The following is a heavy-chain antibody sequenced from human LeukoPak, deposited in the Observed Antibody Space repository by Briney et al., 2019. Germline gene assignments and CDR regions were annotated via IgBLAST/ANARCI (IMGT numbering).Heavy chain of an antibody. V-gene: IGHV4-59*01. J-gene: IGHJ4*02. Sequence: TSETLSLTCTVSGGSISSYYWSWIRQPPGKGLEWIGYIYYTGTTNYNPSLKSRVTISVDTSKNQFSLKLSSVTAADTAVYYCARGGWRLDYWGQGTQVTVSS. CDR2: IYYTGTT. CDR1: GGSISSYY. D-gene: IGHD2-15*01. CDR3: ARGGWRLDY.